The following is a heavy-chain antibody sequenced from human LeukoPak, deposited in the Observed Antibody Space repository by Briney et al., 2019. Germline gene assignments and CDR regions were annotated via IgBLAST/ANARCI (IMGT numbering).Heavy chain of an antibody. CDR2: IKQDGSEK. CDR1: GFTFSSYW. Sequence: GGSLRLSCAASGFTFSSYWMSWIRQAPGKGLEWVANIKQDGSEKYYVDSVKGRFTISRDNAKNSLYLQMNSLRAEDTAVYYCAREWYYDSSGYYYASDAFDIWGQGTMVTVSS. V-gene: IGHV3-7*01. D-gene: IGHD3-22*01. J-gene: IGHJ3*02. CDR3: AREWYYDSSGYYYASDAFDI.